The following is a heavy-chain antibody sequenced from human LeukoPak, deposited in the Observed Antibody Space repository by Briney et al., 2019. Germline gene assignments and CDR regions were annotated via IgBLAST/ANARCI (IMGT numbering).Heavy chain of an antibody. Sequence: PSETLSLTCTVSGGSISSGDYYWSWIRQPPGTGLEWIGYIYYSGSTNYNPSLKSRVTISVDTSKNQFSLKLSSVTAADTAVYYCARVYDSSGYYYPIDYWGQGTLVTVSS. CDR1: GGSISSGDYY. D-gene: IGHD3-22*01. CDR2: IYYSGST. V-gene: IGHV4-61*08. CDR3: ARVYDSSGYYYPIDY. J-gene: IGHJ4*02.